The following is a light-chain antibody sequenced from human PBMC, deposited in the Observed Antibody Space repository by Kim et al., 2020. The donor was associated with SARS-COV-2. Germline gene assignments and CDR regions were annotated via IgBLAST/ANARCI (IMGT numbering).Light chain of an antibody. Sequence: ALGQTVRITCQGDSLRSYYATGYQQKPGQAPMLVIYGKNNRPSEIPDRFSGSSSGNTASLTVTGAQAEDEADYYCNSRDSNNNVIFGGGTQLTVL. CDR1: SLRSYY. V-gene: IGLV3-19*01. CDR2: GKN. J-gene: IGLJ2*01. CDR3: NSRDSNNNVI.